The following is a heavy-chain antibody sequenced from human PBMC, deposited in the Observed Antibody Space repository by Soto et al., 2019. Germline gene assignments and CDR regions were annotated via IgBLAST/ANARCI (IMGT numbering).Heavy chain of an antibody. V-gene: IGHV3-9*03. CDR2: IHPTASRG. CDR3: AKDVPTCYMLH. J-gene: IGHJ4*02. CDR1: GFXFDAFG. D-gene: IGHD2-8*01. Sequence: GGCLXLSCSGFGFXFDAFGMHWVRQAPGKGLECVSTIHPTASRGAYADSVRGRFTISRDNATTSLYLQMDSLRLFYLPIYYCAKDVPTCYMLHWGQGPMV.